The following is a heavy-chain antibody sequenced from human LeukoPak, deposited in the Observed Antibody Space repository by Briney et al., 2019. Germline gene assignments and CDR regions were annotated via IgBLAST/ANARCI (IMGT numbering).Heavy chain of an antibody. CDR1: GGSISSHY. J-gene: IGHJ4*02. D-gene: IGHD6-13*01. CDR2: IYYSGST. CDR3: GRETIAATGTSVFFDY. Sequence: SETLSLTCTVSGGSISSHYWSWFRQPPGKGLEWIGHIYYSGSTDYSPSLKSRVTISVDTSKNQFSLKLTSMTAADTAVYYCGRETIAATGTSVFFDYWGQGTLVTVSS. V-gene: IGHV4-59*11.